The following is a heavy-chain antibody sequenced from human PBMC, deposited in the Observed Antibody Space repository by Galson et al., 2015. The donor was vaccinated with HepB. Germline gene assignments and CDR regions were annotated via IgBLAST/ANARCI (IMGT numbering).Heavy chain of an antibody. CDR1: GYSFTSYW. D-gene: IGHD3-3*01. V-gene: IGHV5-51*01. CDR3: ARMYAGPDFRRLSPSHTFDV. J-gene: IGHJ3*01. CDR2: IYPGDSDT. Sequence: QSGAEVKKPGESLKISCKGSGYSFTSYWIGWVRQMAGKGLEYMGIIYPGDSDTRYSPSFQGQVTISVDKSISTAYLHWSSLKASDSAMYYCARMYAGPDFRRLSPSHTFDVWGQGTLITVSS.